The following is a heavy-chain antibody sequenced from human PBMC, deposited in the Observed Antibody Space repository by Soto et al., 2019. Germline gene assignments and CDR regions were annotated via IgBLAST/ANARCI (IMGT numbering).Heavy chain of an antibody. J-gene: IGHJ6*02. CDR2: INPNSGGT. V-gene: IGHV1-2*02. CDR3: ARDGEWLQRYYYYYNGMDV. D-gene: IGHD5-12*01. CDR1: GYTFSGYY. Sequence: ASVKVSCKASGYTFSGYYMYWVRQAPGQGLEWMGWINPNSGGTNYGQKFQGRVTMTRDTSISTAYMELSRLRSDDTAVYYCARDGEWLQRYYYYYNGMDVWGQRTTVTASS.